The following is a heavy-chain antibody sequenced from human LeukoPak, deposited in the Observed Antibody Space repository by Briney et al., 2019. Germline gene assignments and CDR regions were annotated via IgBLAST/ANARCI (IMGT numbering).Heavy chain of an antibody. Sequence: SETLSLTCTVSGGSISSYYWSWIRQPPGKGLEWVGYIYYSGSTNYNPSLKSRVTISVDTSKNQFSLKLSSVTAADTAVYYCARASEIVVVTATAHYFDYWGQGTLVTVSS. CDR1: GGSISSYY. V-gene: IGHV4-59*12. D-gene: IGHD2-21*02. CDR3: ARASEIVVVTATAHYFDY. J-gene: IGHJ4*02. CDR2: IYYSGST.